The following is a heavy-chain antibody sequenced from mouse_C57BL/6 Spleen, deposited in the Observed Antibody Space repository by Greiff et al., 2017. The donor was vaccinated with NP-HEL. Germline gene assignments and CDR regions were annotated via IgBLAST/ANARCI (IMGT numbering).Heavy chain of an antibody. CDR2: IHPNSGST. J-gene: IGHJ2*01. CDR1: GYTFTSYW. V-gene: IGHV1-64*01. D-gene: IGHD2-5*01. Sequence: QVQLQQPGAELVKPGASVKLSCKASGYTFTSYWMHWVKQRPGQGLEWIGMIHPNSGSTNYNEKFKSKATLTVDKSSSTAYMQLSSLTSEDSAVDYCARLGSNHYLDYWGQGTTLTVSS. CDR3: ARLGSNHYLDY.